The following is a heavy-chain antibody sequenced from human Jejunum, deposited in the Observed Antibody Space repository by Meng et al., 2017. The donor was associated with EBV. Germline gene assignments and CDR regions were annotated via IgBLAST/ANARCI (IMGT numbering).Heavy chain of an antibody. CDR2: ISSRSSTI. D-gene: IGHD5-24*01. J-gene: IGHJ4*02. CDR3: AREMSTITCFDY. Sequence: VQCVGCWGGLVKPGGSLRLSCGASGFTFSDYYMAWVRQAPGKGLEWVSYISSRSSTIYYADSVKGRFTISRDNAHNSLYLQMNSLRAEDTAVYYCAREMSTITCFDYWGQGTLVTVSS. V-gene: IGHV3-11*01. CDR1: GFTFSDYY.